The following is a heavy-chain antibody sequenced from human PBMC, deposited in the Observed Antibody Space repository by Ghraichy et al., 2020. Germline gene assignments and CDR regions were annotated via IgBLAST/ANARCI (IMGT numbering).Heavy chain of an antibody. J-gene: IGHJ6*02. V-gene: IGHV3-7*01. CDR3: AREGADIVLMRYYGMDV. CDR2: IKQDGSEK. Sequence: EGSLRLSCAASGFTFSSYWMSWVRQAPGKGLEWVANIKQDGSEKYYVDSVKGRFTISRDNAKNSLYLQMNSLRAEDTAVYYCAREGADIVLMRYYGMDVWGQGTTVTVSS. CDR1: GFTFSSYW. D-gene: IGHD2-8*01.